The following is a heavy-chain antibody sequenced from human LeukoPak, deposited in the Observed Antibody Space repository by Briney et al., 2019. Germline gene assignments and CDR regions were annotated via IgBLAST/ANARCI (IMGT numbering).Heavy chain of an antibody. Sequence: PSETLSLTCTVSGGSISSYYWSWIRQPPGKGLEWIGYIYYSGSTNYNPSLKSRVTISVDTSKNQFSLKLSSVTAADTAVYYCARVYRRLGPFDYWGQGTLVPVSS. D-gene: IGHD3-16*01. CDR1: GGSISSYY. CDR2: IYYSGST. V-gene: IGHV4-59*01. J-gene: IGHJ4*02. CDR3: ARVYRRLGPFDY.